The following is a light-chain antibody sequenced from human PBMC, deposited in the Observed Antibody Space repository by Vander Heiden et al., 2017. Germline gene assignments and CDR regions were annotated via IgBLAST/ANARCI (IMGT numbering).Light chain of an antibody. V-gene: IGKV1-39*01. CDR3: QQSYSTPFT. CDR1: QPITNY. J-gene: IGKJ2*01. CDR2: LAS. Sequence: DIQMTQSPSSLSASVGDRDTITCRASQPITNYLNWYQQRPGEAPKLLIYLASNLQSGVPLRFSGSGSGADFTLTISSLQPEDFATYFCQQSYSTPFTFGQGTTLEIK.